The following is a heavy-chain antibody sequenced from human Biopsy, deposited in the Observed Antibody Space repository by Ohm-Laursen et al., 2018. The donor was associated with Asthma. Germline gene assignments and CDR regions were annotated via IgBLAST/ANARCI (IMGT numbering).Heavy chain of an antibody. Sequence: SVKVSCNASGYPFTDYYVHWVRQAPGQGLEWMGRIDPNSGGTNYAQKFLGRVTMTRDTSVNTAFMVLSRLRSDDTAVYYCARIKIRIGTGTDRYFDLWGRGTLVTVSS. D-gene: IGHD3-16*01. CDR2: IDPNSGGT. CDR1: GYPFTDYY. J-gene: IGHJ2*01. CDR3: ARIKIRIGTGTDRYFDL. V-gene: IGHV1-2*06.